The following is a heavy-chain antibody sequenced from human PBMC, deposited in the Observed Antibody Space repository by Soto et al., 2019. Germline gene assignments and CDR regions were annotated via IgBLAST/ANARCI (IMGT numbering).Heavy chain of an antibody. CDR2: ISGYNGNT. J-gene: IGHJ6*02. V-gene: IGHV1-18*01. CDR1: GYSFTTYG. CDR3: AREGPAPYSFYGMDV. Sequence: QVQLVQSRGEVKKPGASVKVSCKTSGYSFTTYGISWVRQAPGQGLEWMGWISGYNGNTNYAQKLKGRLTMTTDTSTSTAYMELRSLTSDDTAVYYCAREGPAPYSFYGMDVWGQGGTVTVSS.